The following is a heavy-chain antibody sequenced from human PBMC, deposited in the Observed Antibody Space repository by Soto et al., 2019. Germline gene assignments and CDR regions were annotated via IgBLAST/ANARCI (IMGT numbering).Heavy chain of an antibody. V-gene: IGHV4-30-4*01. CDR1: GGSISSGDYY. D-gene: IGHD3-22*01. CDR2: IYYSGST. J-gene: IGHJ5*02. CDR3: ARDPEYYYDSSQT. Sequence: KASETLSLTCTVSGGSISSGDYYWSWIRQPPGKGLEWIGYIYYSGSTYYNPSLKSRVTISVDTSKNQFSLKLSSVTAADTAVYYCARDPEYYYDSSQTWGQGTLVTVS.